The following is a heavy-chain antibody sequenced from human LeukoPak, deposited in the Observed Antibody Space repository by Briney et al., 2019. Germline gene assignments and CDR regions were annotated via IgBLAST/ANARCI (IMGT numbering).Heavy chain of an antibody. CDR2: ISGSGGST. J-gene: IGHJ4*02. Sequence: GWSLSLSCVASGFTFSNYAMSWVRQAPWKGLDGVSAISGSGGSTSYADSVKGRFTISRDNSKNTLYLQMNSLRAEDTAVYYCAKFDSSGYPRAPLGYWGQGTLVTVSS. D-gene: IGHD3-22*01. CDR3: AKFDSSGYPRAPLGY. CDR1: GFTFSNYA. V-gene: IGHV3-23*01.